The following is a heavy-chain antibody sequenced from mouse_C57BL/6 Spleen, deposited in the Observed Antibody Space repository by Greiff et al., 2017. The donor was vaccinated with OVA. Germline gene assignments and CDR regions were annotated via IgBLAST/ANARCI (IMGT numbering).Heavy chain of an antibody. D-gene: IGHD4-1*01. CDR1: GFTFSDYG. CDR2: ISSGSSTI. Sequence: EVKLVESGGGLVKPGGSLKLSCAASGFTFSDYGMHWVRQAPEKGLEWVAYISSGSSTIYYADTVKGRFTISRDNAKNTLFLQMTSLRSEDTAMYYCATGTGTYAMDYWGQGTSVAVSS. V-gene: IGHV5-17*01. J-gene: IGHJ4*01. CDR3: ATGTGTYAMDY.